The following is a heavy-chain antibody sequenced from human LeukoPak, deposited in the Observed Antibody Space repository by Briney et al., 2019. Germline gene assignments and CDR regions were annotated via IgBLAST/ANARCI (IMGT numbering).Heavy chain of an antibody. V-gene: IGHV1-2*02. CDR2: INPNSGTT. J-gene: IGHJ4*02. CDR3: TRGRVVEGSGELSGY. CDR1: GYRFTDYY. D-gene: IGHD3-10*01. Sequence: GASVKVSCKASGYRFTDYYMHWVRQAPGQGLEWMGWINPNSGTTNYAQTFQDRVTMTRDTSISTAYMELSRLRSDDTAVYYCTRGRVVEGSGELSGYWGQGTPVTVSS.